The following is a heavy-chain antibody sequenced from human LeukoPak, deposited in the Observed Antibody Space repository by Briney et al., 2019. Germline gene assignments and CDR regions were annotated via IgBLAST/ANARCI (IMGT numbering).Heavy chain of an antibody. V-gene: IGHV3-30*18. CDR1: AFTFRNYA. CDR3: AKDGAMAAAGYYFDY. CDR2: IASDGNDK. D-gene: IGHD6-13*01. Sequence: QSGGSLRLSCAASAFTFRNYAMHWLRQAPGKGLEWVAVIASDGNDKHHADSVKGRFTISRDNSRNTLYLQMNSLRTEDTAVYYRAKDGAMAAAGYYFDYWGQGTPVTVSS. J-gene: IGHJ4*02.